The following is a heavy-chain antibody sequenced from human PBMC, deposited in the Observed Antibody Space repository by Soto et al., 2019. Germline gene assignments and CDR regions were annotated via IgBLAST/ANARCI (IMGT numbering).Heavy chain of an antibody. D-gene: IGHD4-17*01. Sequence: PGGSLRLSCAASGFTFSDYYMSWIRQAPGKGLEWVSYISSSGSTIYYADSVKDRFTIPRDNAKNSLYLQMNSLRAEDTAVYYCARERGDYGDPKWYFDLWGRGTRVTVSS. V-gene: IGHV3-11*01. CDR3: ARERGDYGDPKWYFDL. J-gene: IGHJ2*01. CDR2: ISSSGSTI. CDR1: GFTFSDYY.